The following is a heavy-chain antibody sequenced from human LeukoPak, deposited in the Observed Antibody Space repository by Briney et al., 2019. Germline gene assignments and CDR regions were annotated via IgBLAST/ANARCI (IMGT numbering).Heavy chain of an antibody. V-gene: IGHV3-30*18. CDR1: GFTFSSYG. CDR2: ISYDGSNK. D-gene: IGHD3-22*01. CDR3: AKSYDSSGYYLDYYYGMDV. Sequence: PGRSLRLSCAASGFTFSSYGMHWVRQASGKGLEWVAVISYDGSNKYYADSVKGRFTISRDNSKNTLYLQMNSLRAEDTAVYYCAKSYDSSGYYLDYYYGMDVWGQGTTVTVSS. J-gene: IGHJ6*02.